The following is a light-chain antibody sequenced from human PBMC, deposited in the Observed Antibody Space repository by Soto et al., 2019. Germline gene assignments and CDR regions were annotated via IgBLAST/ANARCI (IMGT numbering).Light chain of an antibody. V-gene: IGKV1-8*01. Sequence: AIRMTQSPSSFSASTGDRVTITCRASQGLGSALAWYQQKPGKAPKLLIYAASTLQSGVPSRFSGSGSGTDFTLTISCLQSEDFATYYCQQYYSYPWTFGQGTKVDI. CDR2: AAS. CDR1: QGLGSA. J-gene: IGKJ1*01. CDR3: QQYYSYPWT.